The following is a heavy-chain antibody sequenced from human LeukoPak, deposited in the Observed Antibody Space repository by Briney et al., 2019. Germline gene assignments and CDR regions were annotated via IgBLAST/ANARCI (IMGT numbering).Heavy chain of an antibody. CDR3: ARETRPEGLINWFDP. CDR1: GGSISSGGYY. CDR2: IYYSGST. V-gene: IGHV4-31*03. D-gene: IGHD1-14*01. J-gene: IGHJ5*02. Sequence: SQTLSLTCTVSGGSISSGGYYWSWIRQHPGKGLGWIGYIYYSGSTYYNPSLKSRVTISVDTSKNQFSLKLSSVTAADTAVYYCARETRPEGLINWFDPWGQGTLVTVSS.